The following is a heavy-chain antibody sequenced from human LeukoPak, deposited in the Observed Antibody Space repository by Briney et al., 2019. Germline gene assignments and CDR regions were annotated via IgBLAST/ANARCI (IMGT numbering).Heavy chain of an antibody. CDR3: ATQRGSYLWGTDFDY. J-gene: IGHJ4*02. D-gene: IGHD3-16*01. CDR1: GYTFTGYY. Sequence: ASVKVSCKASGYTFTGYYMHWVRQAPGQGLEWMGWINPNSGDTKYAQKFQGRVTMTRDTSISTAYMELSRLRSDDTAVYYCATQRGSYLWGTDFDYWGQGALVTVSS. V-gene: IGHV1-2*02. CDR2: INPNSGDT.